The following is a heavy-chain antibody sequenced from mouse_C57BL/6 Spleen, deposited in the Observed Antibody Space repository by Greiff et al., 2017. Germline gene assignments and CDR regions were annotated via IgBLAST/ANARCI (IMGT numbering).Heavy chain of an antibody. CDR3: AKPAFITTVVPTFDY. CDR1: GYTFTDYN. V-gene: IGHV1-22*01. CDR2: INPNNGGT. Sequence: VQLQQSGPELVKPGASVKMSCKASGYTFTDYNMHWVKQSHGKSLEWIGYINPNNGGTSYNQKFKGKATLTVNKSSSTAYMELRSLTSEDSAVYYGAKPAFITTVVPTFDYWGQGTTLTVSS. J-gene: IGHJ2*01. D-gene: IGHD1-1*01.